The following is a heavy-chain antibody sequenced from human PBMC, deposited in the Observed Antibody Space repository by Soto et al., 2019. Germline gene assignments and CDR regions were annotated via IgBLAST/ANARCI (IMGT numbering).Heavy chain of an antibody. Sequence: QVQLVQSGAEVKKPGSSVKVSCKASGGTFSSYAISWVRQAPGQGLEWMGGLIPIFGTANYAQKFQGRVTLTPDESTSTPYMELSSLRSEETAVYYSARARYGDSGDYYYYYGMDVWGHGTTVTVSS. D-gene: IGHD4-17*01. CDR1: GGTFSSYA. J-gene: IGHJ6*02. CDR3: ARARYGDSGDYYYYYGMDV. CDR2: LIPIFGTA. V-gene: IGHV1-69*05.